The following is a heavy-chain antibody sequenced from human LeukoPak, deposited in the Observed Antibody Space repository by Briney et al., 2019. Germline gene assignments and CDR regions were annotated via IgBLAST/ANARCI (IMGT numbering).Heavy chain of an antibody. CDR1: GYTLTAYY. Sequence: ASVTVSCKASGYTLTAYYLHWVRQAPGQGLEWMGRIKPSSGGTTYAQKFQGRVTMTRDTSIGTAYMELSSLRSDDTALYYCARPYYESSGLYVDAFDIWGQGTMVTVSS. J-gene: IGHJ3*02. CDR2: IKPSSGGT. V-gene: IGHV1-2*06. D-gene: IGHD3-22*01. CDR3: ARPYYESSGLYVDAFDI.